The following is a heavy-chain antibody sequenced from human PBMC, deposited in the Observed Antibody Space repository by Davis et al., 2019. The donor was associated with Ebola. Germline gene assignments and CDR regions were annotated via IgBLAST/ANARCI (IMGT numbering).Heavy chain of an antibody. CDR3: VRGPRAAFDI. J-gene: IGHJ3*02. CDR1: DGSFGGYF. CDR2: VNRDGSS. V-gene: IGHV4-34*01. Sequence: SETLSLTCAVYDGSFGGYFWSWIRQSPGKGLEWLGEVNRDGSSHDNPSLKSRVTISVDTSKNQFSLNMTSVTAADTAVYYCVRGPRAAFDIWGQGTRVIVSS.